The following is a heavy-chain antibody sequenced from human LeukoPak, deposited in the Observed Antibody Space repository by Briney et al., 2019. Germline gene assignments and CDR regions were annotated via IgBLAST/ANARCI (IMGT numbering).Heavy chain of an antibody. CDR3: ARHSGSYQRAFDY. Sequence: PGGSLRLSCAASGFTFSSYWMSWVRQAPGKGLEWVANIKQDGSEKHYVDSVKGRFTISTDSAKNSLYLQMNGLRAEDTAVYYCARHSGSYQRAFDYWGQGTLVTVSS. CDR1: GFTFSSYW. J-gene: IGHJ4*02. V-gene: IGHV3-7*01. CDR2: IKQDGSEK. D-gene: IGHD1-26*01.